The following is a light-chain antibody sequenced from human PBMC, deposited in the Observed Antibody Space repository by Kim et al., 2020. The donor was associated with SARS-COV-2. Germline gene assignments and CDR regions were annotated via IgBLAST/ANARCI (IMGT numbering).Light chain of an antibody. V-gene: IGKV1-16*02. J-gene: IGKJ4*01. CDR1: QAISNY. CDR2: AAS. Sequence: DIQMTQSPSSLSASVGDRVTITCRVSQAISNYLVWFQQKPGKAPESLIYAASTLQSGVPSKFSGSGSGTDFTLTISSLQPEDFATYYCQQYNSYPLTFGGGTKVDIK. CDR3: QQYNSYPLT.